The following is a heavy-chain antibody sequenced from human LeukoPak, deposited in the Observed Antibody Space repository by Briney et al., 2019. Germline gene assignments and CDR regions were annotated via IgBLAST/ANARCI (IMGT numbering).Heavy chain of an antibody. CDR1: GFTLSSHN. V-gene: IGHV3-48*01. CDR2: ISSSGSIT. J-gene: IGHJ4*02. CDR3: ARTSNTVTTGASYFDY. Sequence: GGSLRPSCVASGFTLSSHNINWVRQAPGKGLEWVSHISSSGSITYYGDSVKGRITISRDNAKNSVSLYMNSLRAEDTAVYYCARTSNTVTTGASYFDYWGQGILVTVSS. D-gene: IGHD4-17*01.